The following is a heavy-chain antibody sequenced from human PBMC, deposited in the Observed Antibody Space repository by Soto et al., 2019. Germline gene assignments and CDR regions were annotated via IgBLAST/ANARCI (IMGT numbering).Heavy chain of an antibody. J-gene: IGHJ3*02. CDR3: ARSPLGYNYVRQTWREVGDSFDI. CDR2: LIHGGST. CDR1: GASLGGFH. V-gene: IGHV4-34*12. Sequence: KPSETLSLTCAIYGASLGGFHWTWLRQAPGKGLEWIGELIHGGSTNYNPSLKSRVSFSLDTSKNQFSLHLMSVTAADTAVYYCARSPLGYNYVRQTWREVGDSFDIWGRGTMVT. D-gene: IGHD3-16*01.